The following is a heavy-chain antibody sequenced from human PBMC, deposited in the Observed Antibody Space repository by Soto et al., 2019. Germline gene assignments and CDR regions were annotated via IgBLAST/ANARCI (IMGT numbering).Heavy chain of an antibody. D-gene: IGHD2-2*01. CDR2: MNPNSGNT. Sequence: GASVKVSCKASGYTFTSYDINWVRQATGQGLEWMGWMNPNSGNTGYAQKFQGRVTMTRNTSISTAYMELSSLRSEDTAVYYCAREDIVLVPAAPEYYYYRMDVWGQGTTVPVSS. J-gene: IGHJ6*02. CDR1: GYTFTSYD. V-gene: IGHV1-8*01. CDR3: AREDIVLVPAAPEYYYYRMDV.